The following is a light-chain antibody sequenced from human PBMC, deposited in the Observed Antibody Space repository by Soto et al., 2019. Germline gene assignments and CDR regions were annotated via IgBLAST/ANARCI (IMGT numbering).Light chain of an antibody. CDR3: SSYTHVNTVYV. CDR1: SSDVGGYNY. J-gene: IGLJ1*01. V-gene: IGLV2-14*01. CDR2: EVS. Sequence: QSVLTQPASVSGSPGQSITISCTGTSSDVGGYNYVSWYQQHPGKAPKLMIYEVSNRPSGVSNRFSGSKSGNTASLTISGLQAEDEAEHHCSSYTHVNTVYVCGTGTNVTVL.